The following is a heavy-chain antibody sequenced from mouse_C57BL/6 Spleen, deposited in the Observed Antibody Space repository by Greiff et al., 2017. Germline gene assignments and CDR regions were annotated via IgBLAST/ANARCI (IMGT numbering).Heavy chain of an antibody. CDR3: ARTTVVATHYYAMDY. J-gene: IGHJ4*01. V-gene: IGHV5-17*01. CDR1: GFTFSDYG. D-gene: IGHD1-1*01. CDR2: ISSGSSTI. Sequence: EVKVVESGGGLVKPGGSLKLSCAASGFTFSDYGMHWVRQAPEKGLEWVAYISSGSSTIYYADTVKGRFTISRDNAKNTLFLQMTSLRSEDTAMYYCARTTVVATHYYAMDYWGQGTSVTVSS.